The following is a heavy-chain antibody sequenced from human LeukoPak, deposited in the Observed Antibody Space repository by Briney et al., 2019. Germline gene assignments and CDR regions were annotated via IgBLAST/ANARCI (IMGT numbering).Heavy chain of an antibody. J-gene: IGHJ5*02. CDR2: IYYSGST. V-gene: IGHV4-31*03. Sequence: SETLSLTCTVSGCSISSCGYYWSWIRQHPGKGLEWIGYIYYSGSTYYNPSLKSRVTISVDTSKNQFSLKLSSVTAADTAVYYCARGLNWNDWFDPWGQGTLVTVSS. CDR3: ARGLNWNDWFDP. D-gene: IGHD1-20*01. CDR1: GCSISSCGYY.